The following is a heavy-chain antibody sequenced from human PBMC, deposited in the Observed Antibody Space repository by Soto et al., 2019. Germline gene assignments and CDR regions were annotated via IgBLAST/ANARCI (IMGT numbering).Heavy chain of an antibody. J-gene: IGHJ6*02. CDR2: IWYDGSNK. CDR3: ARGVRQQLARIDYYYYHAMDV. CDR1: EFTFSSYV. V-gene: IGHV3-33*01. Sequence: QVHLLESGGGVVQPGRSLRLSCAASEFTFSSYVMHWVRQAPGKGLEWVALIWYDGSNKYYADSVKGRFTISRDNSKNTLYLQMNSLRAEDTAVYYCARGVRQQLARIDYYYYHAMDVWGQGTTVTVSS. D-gene: IGHD6-13*01.